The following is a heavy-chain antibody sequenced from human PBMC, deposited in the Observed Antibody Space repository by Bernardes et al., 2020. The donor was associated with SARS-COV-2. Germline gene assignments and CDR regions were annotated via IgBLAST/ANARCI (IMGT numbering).Heavy chain of an antibody. CDR1: GFTFDDYA. V-gene: IGHV3-9*01. J-gene: IGHJ4*02. D-gene: IGHD6-13*01. CDR3: ARGEQQPY. CDR2: ISWNSGSI. Sequence: GGSLRLSCAASGFTFDDYAMHWVRQAPGKGLEWVSGISWNSGSIGYADSVKGRFTISRDNAKNSLYLQMNSLRAEDTALYYCARGEQQPYWGQGTLVTVSS.